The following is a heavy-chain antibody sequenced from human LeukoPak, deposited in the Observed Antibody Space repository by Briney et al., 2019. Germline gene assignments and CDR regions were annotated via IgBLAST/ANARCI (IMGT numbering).Heavy chain of an antibody. V-gene: IGHV4-38-2*01. J-gene: IGHJ4*02. Sequence: SETLSLTCAVSGYSISSGYYWGWIRQPPGKGLEWIGSIYHSGSTYYNPSLKSRVTISVDTSKNQFSLKLSSVTAADTAVYYCARGYFDNSGNSAPFHYWGQGTLVTVSS. D-gene: IGHD3-22*01. CDR1: GYSISSGYY. CDR2: IYHSGST. CDR3: ARGYFDNSGNSAPFHY.